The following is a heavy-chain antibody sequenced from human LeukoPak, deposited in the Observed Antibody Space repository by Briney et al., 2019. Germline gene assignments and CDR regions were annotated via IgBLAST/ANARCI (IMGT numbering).Heavy chain of an antibody. CDR3: ARGGIHSNYFDY. D-gene: IGHD4-11*01. CDR2: INHSENT. Sequence: SETLSLTCAVYGGSFSDYYWSWIRQPPGKGLEWIGDINHSENTNYNPSLKSRATTSVDTSKNQFSLKLNSATAADTAVYYCARGGIHSNYFDYWGQGTLVTVSS. CDR1: GGSFSDYY. J-gene: IGHJ4*02. V-gene: IGHV4-34*01.